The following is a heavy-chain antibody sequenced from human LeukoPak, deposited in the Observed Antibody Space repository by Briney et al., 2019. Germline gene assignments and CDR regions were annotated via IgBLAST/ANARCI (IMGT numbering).Heavy chain of an antibody. D-gene: IGHD3-9*01. Sequence: SQTLSLTCTVSGGSISSYYWSWIRQPAGKGLEWIGRIYTSGSTNYNPSLKSRVTMSVEASKNQFSLKLSSVTAADTAVYYCAGDLRYYYFDYWGQGTLVTVSS. CDR1: GGSISSYY. V-gene: IGHV4-4*07. CDR3: AGDLRYYYFDY. J-gene: IGHJ4*02. CDR2: IYTSGST.